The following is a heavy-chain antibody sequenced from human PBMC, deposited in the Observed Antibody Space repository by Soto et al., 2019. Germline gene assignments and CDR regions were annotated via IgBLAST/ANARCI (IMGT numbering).Heavy chain of an antibody. V-gene: IGHV3-21*01. CDR1: GFTFSRYS. CDR2: ISSRSTYV. CDR3: ARDEGGETTFYYYYGMDV. J-gene: IGHJ6*02. Sequence: GSLRLSCAASGFTFSRYSMHWVRQAPGKGLEWVSSISSRSTYVYYADSVRGRFTISRDSAENSLYLHMNSLRAEDTAVYYCARDEGGETTFYYYYGMDVWGQGTTVTVS. D-gene: IGHD3-16*01.